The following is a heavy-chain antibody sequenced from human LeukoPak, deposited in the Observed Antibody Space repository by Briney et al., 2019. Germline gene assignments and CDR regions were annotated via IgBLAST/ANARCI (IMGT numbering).Heavy chain of an antibody. CDR1: GFTVSSNY. CDR2: IYSGGST. D-gene: IGHD3-22*01. Sequence: GGSLRLSCAASGFTVSSNYMSWVRQAPGKGLEWVSVIYSGGSTYYADSVKGRFTISRDNSKNTLYLQMNSLRAEDTAVYYCARHESQDYYDSSGYYDAFDIWGQGTMVTVSS. V-gene: IGHV3-66*02. CDR3: ARHESQDYYDSSGYYDAFDI. J-gene: IGHJ3*02.